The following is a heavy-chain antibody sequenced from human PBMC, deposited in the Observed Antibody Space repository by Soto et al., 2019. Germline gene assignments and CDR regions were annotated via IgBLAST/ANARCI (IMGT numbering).Heavy chain of an antibody. CDR1: GYTFTSYG. CDR2: ISAYNGNT. J-gene: IGHJ6*02. Sequence: ASVKVSCKASGYTFTSYGLSWVRQAPGQGLEWMGWISAYNGNTNYAQKLQGRVTMTTDTSTSTAYMELRSLRSDDTAVYYCARARKLELRGYYGMDVWGQGTTVTVSS. D-gene: IGHD1-7*01. V-gene: IGHV1-18*04. CDR3: ARARKLELRGYYGMDV.